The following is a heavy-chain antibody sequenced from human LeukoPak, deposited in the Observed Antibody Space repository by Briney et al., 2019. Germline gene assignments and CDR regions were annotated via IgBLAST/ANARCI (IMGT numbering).Heavy chain of an antibody. Sequence: SETLSLTCTVSGGSISSSSYYWGWIRQPPGKGLEWIGSIYYSGSTYYNPSLKSRVTISVDTSKSQFSLKLSSVTAADTAVYYCARQARYYDSSGYLDYWGQGTLVTVSS. CDR2: IYYSGST. CDR3: ARQARYYDSSGYLDY. V-gene: IGHV4-39*01. CDR1: GGSISSSSYY. J-gene: IGHJ4*02. D-gene: IGHD3-22*01.